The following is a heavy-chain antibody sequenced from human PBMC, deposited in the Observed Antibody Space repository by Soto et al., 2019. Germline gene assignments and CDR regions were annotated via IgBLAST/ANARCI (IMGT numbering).Heavy chain of an antibody. D-gene: IGHD1-26*01. CDR2: IWYDGSNK. CDR1: GFTFSSYG. J-gene: IGHJ4*02. V-gene: IGHV3-33*01. CDR3: ARDRGIDLGPIGY. Sequence: QVQLVESGGGVVQPGRSLRLSCAASGFTFSSYGMHWVRQAPGKGLEWVAVIWYDGSNKYYADSVKGRFTISRDNSKNTLYLQMNSLRAEDTAVYYCARDRGIDLGPIGYWGQGPLVTVSS.